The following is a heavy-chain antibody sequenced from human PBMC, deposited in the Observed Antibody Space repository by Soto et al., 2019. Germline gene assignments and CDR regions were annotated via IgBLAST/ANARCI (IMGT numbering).Heavy chain of an antibody. CDR2: ISDSANYI. V-gene: IGHV3-21*04. J-gene: IGHJ1*01. CDR1: RFTFSSYS. D-gene: IGHD3-16*01. Sequence: PGESLKISCAASRFTFSSYSMNWVRQAPGKGLEWVSSISDSANYIYYADSVKGRFTISRDNAKNSLYLQMNSLRAEDTGVYFCARVSSPFGYWGQGTLVTVSS. CDR3: ARVSSPFGY.